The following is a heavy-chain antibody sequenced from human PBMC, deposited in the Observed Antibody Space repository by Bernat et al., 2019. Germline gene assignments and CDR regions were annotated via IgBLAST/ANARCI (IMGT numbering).Heavy chain of an antibody. D-gene: IGHD5-12*01. V-gene: IGHV1-3*01. CDR3: ARDPASTIVATPVYYMDV. J-gene: IGHJ6*03. CDR1: GYTFTSYA. Sequence: QVQLVQSGAEVKKPGASVKVSCKASGYTFTSYAMHWVRQAPGQGLEWMGWINAGNGNTKYSQKFQGRVTITRDTSASTAYMELSSLRSEDTAVYYCARDPASTIVATPVYYMDVWGKGTTVTVSS. CDR2: INAGNGNT.